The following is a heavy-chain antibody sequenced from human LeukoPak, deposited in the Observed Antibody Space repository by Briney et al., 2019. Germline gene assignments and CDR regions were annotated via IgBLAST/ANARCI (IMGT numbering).Heavy chain of an antibody. V-gene: IGHV3-23*01. Sequence: GASLRLSCAASGFTFSSYAMSWVRQAPGKGLEWVSAISGSGGSTYYADSVKGRFTISRDNSKNTLYLQMNSLRAEDTAVYYCAKGRVVVVVAATDYWGEGTRVTVSS. CDR3: AKGRVVVVVAATDY. D-gene: IGHD2-15*01. CDR2: ISGSGGST. J-gene: IGHJ4*02. CDR1: GFTFSSYA.